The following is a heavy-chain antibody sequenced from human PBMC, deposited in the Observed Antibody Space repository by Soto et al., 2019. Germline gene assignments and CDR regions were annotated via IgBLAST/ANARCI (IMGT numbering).Heavy chain of an antibody. CDR2: ISAYNGNT. Sequence: ASVKVSCKASGYTFTSYGISWVRQAPGQGLEWMGWISAYNGNTNYAQKLQGRVTMTTDTSTSTAYMELRSLRSDDTAVYYCARDLEDIVVVVAATPYARYYYYMDVWGKGNTVTVSS. CDR3: ARDLEDIVVVVAATPYARYYYYMDV. V-gene: IGHV1-18*01. CDR1: GYTFTSYG. J-gene: IGHJ6*03. D-gene: IGHD2-15*01.